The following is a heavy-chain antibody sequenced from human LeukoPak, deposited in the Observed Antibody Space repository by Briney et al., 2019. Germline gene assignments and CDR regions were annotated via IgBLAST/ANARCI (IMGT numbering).Heavy chain of an antibody. D-gene: IGHD5-12*01. CDR1: GGSISSFY. J-gene: IGHJ4*02. CDR2: INTSGNT. V-gene: IGHV4-4*07. CDR3: ARTRSWLPFEY. Sequence: SETLSLTCTVSGGSISSFYWSWVRQPAGKGLEWIGRINTSGNTNYNPSLKSRVTMSIDTSKSQFSLKLSSMTAADTAVYYCARTRSWLPFEYWGQGTLVTVSS.